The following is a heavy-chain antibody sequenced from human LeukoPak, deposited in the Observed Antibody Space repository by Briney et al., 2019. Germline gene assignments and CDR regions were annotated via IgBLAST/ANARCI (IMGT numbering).Heavy chain of an antibody. CDR2: ISAYNGNT. CDR3: ARRTIGYCSGGSCYEFDY. Sequence: GASVKVSCKASGYTFTSYGISWVRQAPGQGLEWMGWISAYNGNTSYAQKLQGRVTMTTDTSTSTAYMELRSLRSDDTAVYYCARRTIGYCSGGSCYEFDYWGQGTLVTVSS. D-gene: IGHD2-15*01. V-gene: IGHV1-18*01. J-gene: IGHJ4*02. CDR1: GYTFTSYG.